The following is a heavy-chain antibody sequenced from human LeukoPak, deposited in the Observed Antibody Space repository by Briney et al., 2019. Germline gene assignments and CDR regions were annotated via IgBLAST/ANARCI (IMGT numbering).Heavy chain of an antibody. J-gene: IGHJ4*02. D-gene: IGHD4-17*01. V-gene: IGHV3-23*01. Sequence: GGSLRLSCAASGFTFSNYAMSWVRQAPGKGLEWVSGISGSAGRTYYADSVKGRFTISRDNAKNSLFLQMNSLRAEDTAVYYCARGHDFGDYIEYFDYWGQGTLVTVS. CDR3: ARGHDFGDYIEYFDY. CDR1: GFTFSNYA. CDR2: ISGSAGRT.